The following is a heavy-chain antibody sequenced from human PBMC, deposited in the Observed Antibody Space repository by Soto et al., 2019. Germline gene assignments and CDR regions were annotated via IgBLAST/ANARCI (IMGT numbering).Heavy chain of an antibody. CDR2: ISGSGGST. J-gene: IGHJ4*02. D-gene: IGHD6-19*01. Sequence: PGGSLRLSCAASGFTFSSYAMSWVRQAPGKGLEWVSAISGSGGSTYYADSVKGRFTISRDNSKNTLYLQMNSLRAEDTAVYYCAKDIFRVSSGWYDSSSSFDFWGQGTLVTVSS. V-gene: IGHV3-23*01. CDR3: AKDIFRVSSGWYDSSSSFDF. CDR1: GFTFSSYA.